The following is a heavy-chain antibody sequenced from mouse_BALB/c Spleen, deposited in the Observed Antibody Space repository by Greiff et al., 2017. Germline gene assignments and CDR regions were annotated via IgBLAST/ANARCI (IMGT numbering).Heavy chain of an antibody. J-gene: IGHJ4*01. D-gene: IGHD3-1*01. CDR3: ARCRGAMDY. CDR2: IYPGNGDT. Sequence: QVQLQQPGAELVKPGASVKMSCKASGYTFTSYNMHWVKQTPGQGLEWIGAIYPGNGDTSYNQKFKGKATLTADKSSSTAYMQLSSLTSEDSAVYYCARCRGAMDYWGQGTSGTVSS. CDR1: GYTFTSYN. V-gene: IGHV1-12*01.